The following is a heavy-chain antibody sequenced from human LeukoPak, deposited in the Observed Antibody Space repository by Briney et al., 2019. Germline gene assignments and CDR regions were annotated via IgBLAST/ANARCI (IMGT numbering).Heavy chain of an antibody. CDR3: ARDPDISNYGVVKGGFDY. Sequence: ASVKVSCKASGYTFTGYYMHWVRQAPGQGLEWMGWINPNRGGTNYAQKFQGRVSMTRDTSISTAYMELSRLRSDDTAVYFCARDPDISNYGVVKGGFDYGGQGTLVTVSS. CDR2: INPNRGGT. V-gene: IGHV1-2*02. CDR1: GYTFTGYY. J-gene: IGHJ4*02. D-gene: IGHD3-3*01.